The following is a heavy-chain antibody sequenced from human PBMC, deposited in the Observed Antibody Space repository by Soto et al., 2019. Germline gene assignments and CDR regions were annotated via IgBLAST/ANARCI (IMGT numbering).Heavy chain of an antibody. J-gene: IGHJ4*02. CDR2: ISSDGSDK. V-gene: IGHV3-30*18. Sequence: QVQLVESGGGVVQPGRSLRLSCAASGFTFSNFGMHWVRQAPGKGLEWVAAISSDGSDKYYSKGRFTISRDNSKNTLFLTMNSLRVEDTAVYYCAKGSDVARQDLDYCGQGTLVTVSS. D-gene: IGHD2-15*01. CDR3: AKGSDVARQDLDY. CDR1: GFTFSNFG.